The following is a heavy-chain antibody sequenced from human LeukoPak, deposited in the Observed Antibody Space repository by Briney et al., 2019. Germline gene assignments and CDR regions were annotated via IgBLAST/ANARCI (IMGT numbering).Heavy chain of an antibody. D-gene: IGHD3-9*01. CDR2: IIPIFGTA. CDR3: ARGRYFDWRRGAYYFDY. V-gene: IGHV1-69*13. Sequence: GASVKVSCKASGGTFSSYAISWVRQAPGQGLEWMGGIIPIFGTANYAQKFQGRVTITADESTSTAYMELSSLRSEDTAVYYCARGRYFDWRRGAYYFDYWGQGTLVTVSS. CDR1: GGTFSSYA. J-gene: IGHJ4*02.